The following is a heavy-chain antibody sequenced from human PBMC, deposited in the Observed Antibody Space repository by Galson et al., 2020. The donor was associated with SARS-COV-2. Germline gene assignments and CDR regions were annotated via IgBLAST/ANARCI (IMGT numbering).Heavy chain of an antibody. CDR3: ARLTVGAPHWFDS. CDR2: VYHSGNT. D-gene: IGHD1-26*01. CDR1: GFSISSNYY. J-gene: IGHJ5*01. V-gene: IGHV4-38-2*01. Sequence: SETLSLTCAVSGFSISSNYYWGWLRQPPGKGLEWIGTVYHSGNTYYNPSLNRRVTLSVDTSKNQFSLKLSAVTAADTAVYYWARLTVGAPHWFDSWGQGTLVTVSS.